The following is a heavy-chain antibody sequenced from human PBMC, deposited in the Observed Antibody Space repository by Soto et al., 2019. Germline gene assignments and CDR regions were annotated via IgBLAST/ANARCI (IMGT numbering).Heavy chain of an antibody. D-gene: IGHD2-15*01. V-gene: IGHV3-7*01. Sequence: EVQLVESGGGLVQPGGSLRLSCAASGFTFSSYWMSWVRQAPGKGLEWVANIKQDGSEKYYVDSVKGRFTISRDNAKNSLYLQMNCLRAEDTAVYYCAREVCGGGSCYYHGYWGQGTLVTVSS. CDR2: IKQDGSEK. J-gene: IGHJ4*02. CDR1: GFTFSSYW. CDR3: AREVCGGGSCYYHGY.